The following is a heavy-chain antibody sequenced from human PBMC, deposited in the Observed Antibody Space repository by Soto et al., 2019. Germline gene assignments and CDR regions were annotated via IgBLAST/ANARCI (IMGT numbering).Heavy chain of an antibody. D-gene: IGHD3-22*01. Sequence: QLQLQESGPGLVKPSETLSLTCTVSGDSISSSTYYWGWIRQPPGKGLEWIGSIYYSGTTYYNPSLKSRVTISVDTSKNQFSLTLSSVTAADTAVYYCARYYYDSSGYFLDYWGQGTLVIVSS. J-gene: IGHJ4*02. CDR1: GDSISSSTYY. V-gene: IGHV4-39*01. CDR3: ARYYYDSSGYFLDY. CDR2: IYYSGTT.